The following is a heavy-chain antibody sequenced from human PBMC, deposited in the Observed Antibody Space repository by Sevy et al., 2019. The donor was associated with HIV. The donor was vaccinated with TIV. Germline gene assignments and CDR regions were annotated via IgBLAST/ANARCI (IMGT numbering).Heavy chain of an antibody. D-gene: IGHD6-6*01. J-gene: IGHJ2*01. V-gene: IGHV4-34*01. CDR3: ARKYRADLTARNSPYYFDL. Sequence: SETLSLTCSVYGTSFSRYYWTWIRQPPGEGLEWIGEVNHSGNTNYNPSLESRAIMSLDTSKNDFSLKLSSVTAADTAVDVCARKYRADLTARNSPYYFDLWGRGTLVTVSS. CDR2: VNHSGNT. CDR1: GTSFSRYY.